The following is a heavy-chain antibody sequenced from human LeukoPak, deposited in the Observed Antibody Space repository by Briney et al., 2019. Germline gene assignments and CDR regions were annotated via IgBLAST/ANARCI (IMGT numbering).Heavy chain of an antibody. CDR2: INHSGST. J-gene: IGHJ4*02. D-gene: IGHD3-16*01. CDR3: ARISQGKGVDY. Sequence: SETLSLTCAVYGGSFSGYYWSWIRQPPGKGLEWIGEINHSGSTNYNPSLKSRVTISVDTSKNQFSLKLSSVTAADTAVYYCARISQGKGVDYWGQGTLVTVSS. CDR1: GGSFSGYY. V-gene: IGHV4-34*01.